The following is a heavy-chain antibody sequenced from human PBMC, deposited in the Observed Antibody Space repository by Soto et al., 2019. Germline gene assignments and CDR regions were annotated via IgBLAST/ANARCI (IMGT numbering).Heavy chain of an antibody. V-gene: IGHV1-18*01. CDR1: GYTFTSYG. J-gene: IGHJ5*02. D-gene: IGHD2-2*01. CDR3: ARDLVVVVPAAMGWFDP. Sequence: ASVKVSCKASGYTFTSYGISWVRQAPGQGLEWMGWIGAYNGNTNYAQKLQGRVTMTTDTSTSTAYMELRSLRSDDTAVYYCARDLVVVVPAAMGWFDPWGQGTLVTVSS. CDR2: IGAYNGNT.